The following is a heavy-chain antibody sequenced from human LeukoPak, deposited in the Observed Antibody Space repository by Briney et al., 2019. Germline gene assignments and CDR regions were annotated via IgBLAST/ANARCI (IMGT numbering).Heavy chain of an antibody. Sequence: ASVKVSCKASGGTFSSYAISWVRQAPGQGLEWMGGIIPIFGTANYAQKFQGRVTITADESTSTAYMELSSLRSEDTAVYYCARDGGSYYYYYYGMDVWGQGTTVTVSS. V-gene: IGHV1-69*01. CDR1: GGTFSSYA. CDR3: ARDGGSYYYYYYGMDV. D-gene: IGHD1-26*01. CDR2: IIPIFGTA. J-gene: IGHJ6*02.